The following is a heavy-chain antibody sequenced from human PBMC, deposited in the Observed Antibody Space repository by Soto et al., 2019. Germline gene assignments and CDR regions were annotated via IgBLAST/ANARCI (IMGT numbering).Heavy chain of an antibody. V-gene: IGHV1-46*01. D-gene: IGHD5-18*01. CDR3: ATSVNSAMAFDY. Sequence: ASVKVSCKASGYTFTQYYIHWVRQAPGQGLEWMGIINPNGGITTYAQKFRAGFSMTRDTSTSTVYLELSSLRSEDSAVYYCATSVNSAMAFDYWGQGTLVTVSS. CDR1: GYTFTQYY. J-gene: IGHJ4*02. CDR2: INPNGGIT.